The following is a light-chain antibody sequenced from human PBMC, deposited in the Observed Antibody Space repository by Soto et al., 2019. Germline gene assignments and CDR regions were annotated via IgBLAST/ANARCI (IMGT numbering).Light chain of an antibody. CDR1: QSVSSSS. Sequence: EKVMTQSPGSLSVSPGERATLSCRASQSVSSSSLAWYQQRPGQAPRLLIYGASIRATDIPDRFSGSVFGIDFTPTIIRLQHDDSDVYYCQQYGSSHLTFGGGTKGDIK. CDR3: QQYGSSHLT. CDR2: GAS. J-gene: IGKJ4*01. V-gene: IGKV3-20*01.